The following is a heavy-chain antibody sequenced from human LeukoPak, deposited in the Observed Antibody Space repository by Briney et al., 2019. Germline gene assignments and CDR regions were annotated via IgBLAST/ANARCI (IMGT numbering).Heavy chain of an antibody. Sequence: SETLSLTCTVSGGSISSYYWSWIRQPAGKGLEWIGRIYTSGSTNYNPSLKSRVTMSVDTSKNQFSLKLSSVTAADTAVYYCARDLGYGSGRLVWLDPWGQGTLVTVSS. J-gene: IGHJ5*02. D-gene: IGHD3-10*01. V-gene: IGHV4-4*07. CDR2: IYTSGST. CDR1: GGSISSYY. CDR3: ARDLGYGSGRLVWLDP.